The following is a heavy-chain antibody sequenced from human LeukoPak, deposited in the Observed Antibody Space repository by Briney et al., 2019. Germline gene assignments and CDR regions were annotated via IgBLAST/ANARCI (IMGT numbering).Heavy chain of an antibody. CDR1: GFTFSSYG. D-gene: IGHD5-18*01. Sequence: GRSLRLSCAASGFTFSSYGMHWVRQAPGKGLEWVAVIWYDGSNKYYADSVKGRFTISRDNSKNTLYLQMNSLRAEDTAVYYCARDWVRYSYGSLFDYWGQGTLVTVSS. V-gene: IGHV3-33*01. J-gene: IGHJ4*02. CDR3: ARDWVRYSYGSLFDY. CDR2: IWYDGSNK.